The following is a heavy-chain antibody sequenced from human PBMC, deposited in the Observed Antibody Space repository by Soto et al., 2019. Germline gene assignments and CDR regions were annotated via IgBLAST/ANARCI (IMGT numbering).Heavy chain of an antibody. CDR2: ISDDGSNT. CDR3: ARDGFGGMDV. J-gene: IGHJ6*02. V-gene: IGHV3-33*08. CDR1: GFTFTTFL. D-gene: IGHD3-10*01. Sequence: GGSLRLSCAASGFTFTTFLMSWVRQAPGKGLEWVAVISDDGSNTYYADSVKGRFTISRDNSKNTLYLQMNSLRAEDTAVYYCARDGFGGMDVWGQGTTVTVS.